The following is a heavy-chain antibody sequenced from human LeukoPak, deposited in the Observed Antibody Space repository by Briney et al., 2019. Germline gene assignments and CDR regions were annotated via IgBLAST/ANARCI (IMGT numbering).Heavy chain of an antibody. CDR1: GGTFSSYA. D-gene: IGHD5-18*01. J-gene: IGHJ4*02. CDR3: ARERRIQLWLQDY. V-gene: IGHV1-69*04. Sequence: ASVKVSCKASGGTFSSYAISWVRPASGQGLEWMGRIIPILGIANYAQKFQGRVTITADKSTSTAYMELSSLRSEDTAVYYCARERRIQLWLQDYWGQGTLVTVSS. CDR2: IIPILGIA.